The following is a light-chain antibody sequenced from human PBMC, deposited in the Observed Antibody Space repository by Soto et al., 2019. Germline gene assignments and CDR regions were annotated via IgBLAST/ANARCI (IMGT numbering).Light chain of an antibody. CDR1: NSDVGAYNY. V-gene: IGLV2-11*01. CDR2: DVS. Sequence: QSVLTQPRSVSGSPGQAVTFSCTGTNSDVGAYNYVSWYRQHPDKAPKLIIYDVSKRPSGVPDRFSGSKSGNTASLTISGLQAEDEAYYFCSSFAGSYTQVFGTGTKLTVL. CDR3: SSFAGSYTQV. J-gene: IGLJ1*01.